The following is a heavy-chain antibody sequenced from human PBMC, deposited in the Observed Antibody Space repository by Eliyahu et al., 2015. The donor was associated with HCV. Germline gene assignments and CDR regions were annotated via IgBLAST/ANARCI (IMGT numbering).Heavy chain of an antibody. CDR1: GGSXXTYY. CDR3: SSGGGGIAVAGTGGWFDP. Sequence: QVQLQESGPGLVKPSETLSXICTVSGGSXXTYYWSWXRPPXGKGLEGIGYIHYSGSPNYNPSLKSRVTLSIDTSKNQFSLKVTSVTAADTAVYYCSSGGGGIAVAGTGGWFDPWGQGTLVTVSS. V-gene: IGHV4-59*01. J-gene: IGHJ5*02. CDR2: IHYSGSP. D-gene: IGHD6-19*01.